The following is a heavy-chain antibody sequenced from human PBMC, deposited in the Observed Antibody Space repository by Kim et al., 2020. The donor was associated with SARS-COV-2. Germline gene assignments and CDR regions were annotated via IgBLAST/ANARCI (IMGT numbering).Heavy chain of an antibody. CDR1: GFTFSSYS. Sequence: GGSLRLSCAASGFTFSSYSMNWVRQAPGKGLEWVSYISNSILTIYYADSVKGRFTISRDNAKNSLYLQMNSLRDEDTAVYYCARDRDRARILTGDAFDIWGQGTMVTVSS. CDR2: ISNSILTI. CDR3: ARDRDRARILTGDAFDI. V-gene: IGHV3-48*02. J-gene: IGHJ3*02. D-gene: IGHD3-9*01.